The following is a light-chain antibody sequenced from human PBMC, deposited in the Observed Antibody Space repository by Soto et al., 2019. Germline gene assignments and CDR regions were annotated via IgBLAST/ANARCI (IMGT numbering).Light chain of an antibody. CDR2: DAS. J-gene: IGKJ1*01. V-gene: IGKV3-11*01. Sequence: EIVLTQSPATLSLSPGERATLSCRASQSIGLAIAWYQHKPGQAPRLLIFDASQRATGIPARFRGSWSGTDFTLSISSLEPEDFAVYYCQQRNDRPPWTFGQGTKVESK. CDR3: QQRNDRPPWT. CDR1: QSIGLA.